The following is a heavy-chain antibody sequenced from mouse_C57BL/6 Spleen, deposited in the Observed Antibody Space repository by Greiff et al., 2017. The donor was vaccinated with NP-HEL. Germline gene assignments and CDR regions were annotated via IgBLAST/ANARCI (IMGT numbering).Heavy chain of an antibody. Sequence: QVQLQQSGPELVKPGASVKISCKASGYAFSSSWMNWVKQRPGKGLEWIGRIYPGDGDTNYNGKFKGKATLTADKSSSTAYMQLSSLTSEDSAVYFCATDDGYYGFAYWGQGTLVTVSA. V-gene: IGHV1-82*01. J-gene: IGHJ3*01. CDR2: IYPGDGDT. D-gene: IGHD2-3*01. CDR3: ATDDGYYGFAY. CDR1: GYAFSSSW.